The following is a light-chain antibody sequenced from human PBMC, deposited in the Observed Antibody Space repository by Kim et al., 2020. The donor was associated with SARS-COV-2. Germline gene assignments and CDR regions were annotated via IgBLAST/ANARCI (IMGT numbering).Light chain of an antibody. CDR1: KLGDKY. J-gene: IGLJ2*01. V-gene: IGLV3-1*01. CDR2: QDS. CDR3: QAWDSSTAV. Sequence: SYELTQPPSVSVSPGQTASITCSGDKLGDKYACWYQQKPGQSPVVVIYQDSKRPSGIPERFSGSNSGNTATQTISGTQAMDEADYYCQAWDSSTAVFGGGTQLTVL.